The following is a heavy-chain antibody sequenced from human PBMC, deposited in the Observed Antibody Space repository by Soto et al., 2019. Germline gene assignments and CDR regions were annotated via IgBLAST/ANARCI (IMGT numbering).Heavy chain of an antibody. J-gene: IGHJ6*02. V-gene: IGHV1-18*01. CDR1: GYTFTRYG. CDR2: IRAYNGNT. Sequence: QVQLVQSGAEVKKPGASLKVSCKASGYTFTRYGISWVRQAPGQGLEWMGWIRAYNGNTNYEQKLQGTVTMSTATSTRTAYMKLRSLRDDDTSVYYCASGLATVDVWGQGNTVTASS. CDR3: ASGLATVDV.